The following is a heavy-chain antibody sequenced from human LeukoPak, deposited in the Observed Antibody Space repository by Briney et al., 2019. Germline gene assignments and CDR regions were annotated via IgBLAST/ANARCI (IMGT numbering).Heavy chain of an antibody. Sequence: GASLKISCKGSGYSFTTYWIAWVRQMPGKGLVWMGIIYPGDSDTRYGPSFQGQVTISVDKSISTAYLQWSSLKASDTAMYYCARAADGYKYFDYWGQGTLVTVSS. V-gene: IGHV5-51*01. CDR1: GYSFTTYW. D-gene: IGHD5-24*01. CDR3: ARAADGYKYFDY. J-gene: IGHJ4*02. CDR2: IYPGDSDT.